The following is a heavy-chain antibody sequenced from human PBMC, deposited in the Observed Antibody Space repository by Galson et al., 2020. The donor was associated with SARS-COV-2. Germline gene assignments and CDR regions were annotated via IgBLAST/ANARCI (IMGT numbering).Heavy chain of an antibody. J-gene: IGHJ4*02. V-gene: IGHV6-1*01. CDR3: ARDPSDWTFFDY. Sequence: SQTLSLTCAISGDNVSSDRAACDSISQSPSSGLEWLGWTYYRSKWNNDYAVSMRGRLIINPDTSENQFSLQLDSVTPEDTAVYYCARDPSDWTFFDYWGQGTLVTVSS. CDR2: TYYRSKWNN. CDR1: GDNVSSDRAA. D-gene: IGHD1-1*01.